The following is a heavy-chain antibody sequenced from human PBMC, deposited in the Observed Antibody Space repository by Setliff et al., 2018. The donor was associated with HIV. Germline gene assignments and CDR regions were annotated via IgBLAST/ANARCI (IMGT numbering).Heavy chain of an antibody. D-gene: IGHD5-12*01. J-gene: IGHJ4*02. V-gene: IGHV1-18*01. CDR3: ARGKTWLRFLDY. Sequence: ASVKVSCKASGYTFNNYGISWVRQAPGQGLEWMGWINTHSGYTNYAQNAQGRVTVTMDTSTSTAYMELRSLKSGDTAVYYCARGKTWLRFLDYWGQGTLVTVSS. CDR2: INTHSGYT. CDR1: GYTFNNYG.